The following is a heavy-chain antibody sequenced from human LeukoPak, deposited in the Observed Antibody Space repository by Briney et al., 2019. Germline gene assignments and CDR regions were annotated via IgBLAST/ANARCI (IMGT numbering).Heavy chain of an antibody. CDR1: GFTFSDYA. Sequence: GGSLRLSCAASGFTFSDYAMSWVRQAPGKGLEWVSGITTTGGTTYYADSVKGRFTISRDSPKNTLFLQMNSLGAEDTAVYFCAKRGVVIRVILVGFHREAYYFDSWGQGALVTVSS. CDR3: AKRGVVIRVILVGFHREAYYFDS. V-gene: IGHV3-23*01. J-gene: IGHJ4*02. D-gene: IGHD2-21*01. CDR2: ITTTGGTT.